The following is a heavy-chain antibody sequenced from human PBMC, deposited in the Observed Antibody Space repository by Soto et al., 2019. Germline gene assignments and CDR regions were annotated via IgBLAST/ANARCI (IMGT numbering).Heavy chain of an antibody. D-gene: IGHD2-15*01. V-gene: IGHV1-8*01. CDR2: LNPNSGNT. CDR3: ARDRPFDY. CDR1: GYTFTSHD. Sequence: QVQLVQSGAEVKKNGASVKVSCKASGYTFTSHDLNWVRQATGQGLEWMGWLNPNSGNTGYAQKFQGRVTITRDTSIITFYMELSSLRSEDTALYYCARDRPFDYWGQGTLVTVSS. J-gene: IGHJ4*02.